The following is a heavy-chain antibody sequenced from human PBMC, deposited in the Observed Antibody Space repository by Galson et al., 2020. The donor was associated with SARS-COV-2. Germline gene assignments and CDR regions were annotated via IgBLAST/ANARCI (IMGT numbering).Heavy chain of an antibody. CDR1: GYSLNELS. D-gene: IGHD2-21*01. CDR3: STAPPPILVVIYALGV. CDR2: FDPDDGET. J-gene: IGHJ3*01. V-gene: IGHV1-24*01. Sequence: ASVKVSCKVFGYSLNELSMHWVRQTPGKGLEWMGSFDPDDGETDYAQTFQGRVTMTEDTATDTAYMELSSLRPDDTAVYYCSTAPPPILVVIYALGVWGQGTMVTVSS.